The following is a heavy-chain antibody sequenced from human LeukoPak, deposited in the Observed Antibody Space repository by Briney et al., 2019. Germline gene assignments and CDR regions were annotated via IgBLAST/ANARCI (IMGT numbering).Heavy chain of an antibody. CDR1: GYTLTELS. J-gene: IGHJ6*03. CDR2: FDPENGET. V-gene: IGHV1-24*01. CDR3: AGDSQRDGYNLYYYYMDV. Sequence: ASVKVSCKVSGYTLTELSMHWVRQAPGKGLEWMGGFDPENGETIYAQKFQGRVTMTRDTSISTAYMELSRLRSDDTAVYYCAGDSQRDGYNLYYYYMDVWGKGTTVTISS. D-gene: IGHD5-24*01.